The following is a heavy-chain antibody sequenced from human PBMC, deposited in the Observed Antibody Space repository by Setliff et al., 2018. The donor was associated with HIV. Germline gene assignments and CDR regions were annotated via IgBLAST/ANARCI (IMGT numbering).Heavy chain of an antibody. J-gene: IGHJ6*03. CDR2: IDASANT. CDR1: GGSISSSSYY. D-gene: IGHD3-22*01. Sequence: PSETLSLTCTVSGGSISSSSYYWAWIRQAPGKGLEWIGCIDASANTYYIPSLKSRATISIDTSKNQLSLKLRSVTAADTAVYYCARDKNHYYDSSGYYLPYYYYMDVWGKGTTVTVSS. CDR3: ARDKNHYYDSSGYYLPYYYYMDV. V-gene: IGHV4-39*07.